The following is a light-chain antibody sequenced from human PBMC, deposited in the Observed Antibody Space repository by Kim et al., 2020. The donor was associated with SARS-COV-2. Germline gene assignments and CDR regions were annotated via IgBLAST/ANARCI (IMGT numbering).Light chain of an antibody. V-gene: IGKV1-39*01. Sequence: DIQMTQSPSSLSASVGDRVTITCRASQSISNFLNWYQQRPGKAPSLLIYAASSLQSGVPSRFSGSGSGTDFTLTISSLQPEDFATYFCQQSYSTPGTFGQGTKVYIK. J-gene: IGKJ1*01. CDR3: QQSYSTPGT. CDR1: QSISNF. CDR2: AAS.